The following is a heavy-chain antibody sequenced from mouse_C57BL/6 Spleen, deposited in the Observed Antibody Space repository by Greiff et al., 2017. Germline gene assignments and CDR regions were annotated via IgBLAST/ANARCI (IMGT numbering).Heavy chain of an antibody. CDR3: TRGPSLPHFDY. CDR1: GYTFTDYE. D-gene: IGHD2-1*01. Sequence: QVQLKESGAELVRPGASVTLSCKASGYTFTDYEMHWVKQTPVHGLEWIGAIDPETGGTAYNQKFKGKAILTADKSSSTAYMELRSLTSEDAAVYYCTRGPSLPHFDYWGQGTTLTVSS. J-gene: IGHJ2*01. CDR2: IDPETGGT. V-gene: IGHV1-15*01.